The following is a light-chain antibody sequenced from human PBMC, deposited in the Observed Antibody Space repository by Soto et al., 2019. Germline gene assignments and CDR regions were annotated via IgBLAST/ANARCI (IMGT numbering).Light chain of an antibody. CDR1: PSDVGGYNY. CDR2: DVS. V-gene: IGLV2-14*01. CDR3: SSYTSSSTLEV. J-gene: IGLJ1*01. Sequence: ALTQPAFVSRSPPHSITNSCTVTPSDVGGYNYVSWYQQHPGKAPKLMIYDVSNRPSGVSNRFSGSKSGNTASLTISGLQAEDEADYYCSSYTSSSTLEVFGTGT.